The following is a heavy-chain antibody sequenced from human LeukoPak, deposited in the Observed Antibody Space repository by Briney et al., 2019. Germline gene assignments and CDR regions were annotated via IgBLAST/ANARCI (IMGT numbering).Heavy chain of an antibody. J-gene: IGHJ4*02. D-gene: IGHD4-17*01. V-gene: IGHV3-23*01. Sequence: RGSLRLSCAASGFTFSSYAMSWVRQAPGKGLEWVSAISGSGGSTHYADSVKGRFTISRDNSKNTLYLQMNSLRADDTAAYYCAKGRAKATVTAGDHWGQGTLATVSS. CDR3: AKGRAKATVTAGDH. CDR1: GFTFSSYA. CDR2: ISGSGGST.